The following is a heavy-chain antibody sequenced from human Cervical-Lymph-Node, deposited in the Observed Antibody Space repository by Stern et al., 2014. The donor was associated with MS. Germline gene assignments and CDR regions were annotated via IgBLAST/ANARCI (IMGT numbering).Heavy chain of an antibody. D-gene: IGHD2-15*01. J-gene: IGHJ3*02. CDR1: GYTFTSSG. CDR2: ISAYNGNT. V-gene: IGHV1-18*01. Sequence: QMQLVQSGAEVTKPGASVKVSCKASGYTFTSSGISWVRQAPGQGLERMGRISAYNGNTNYARKLHGRVSMTTDTSTRTAYMELRSLRSDDTAVYYCARGLLGRENAFDIWGQGTMVAVSS. CDR3: ARGLLGRENAFDI.